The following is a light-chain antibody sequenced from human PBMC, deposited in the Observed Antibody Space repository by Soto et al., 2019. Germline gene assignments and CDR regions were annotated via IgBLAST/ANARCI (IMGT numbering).Light chain of an antibody. J-gene: IGKJ2*01. CDR2: GAS. V-gene: IGKV3-15*01. CDR1: QSVSSN. Sequence: EIVMTQSPATLSVSPGERATLSCRASQSVSSNLAWYQQKAGQAPRLLINGASTRATGIPARFSGSGSGTEFTLTISSLQSEDFAVYYCQLYNNWPPMYTFGQGTKLEIK. CDR3: QLYNNWPPMYT.